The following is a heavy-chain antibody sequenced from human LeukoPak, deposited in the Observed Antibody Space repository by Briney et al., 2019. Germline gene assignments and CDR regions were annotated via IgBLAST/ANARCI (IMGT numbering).Heavy chain of an antibody. J-gene: IGHJ4*02. D-gene: IGHD2-15*01. CDR2: IYHSGST. Sequence: SETLSLTCAVSGGPISSSNWWSWVRQPPGKGLEWIGEIYHSGSTNYNPSLKSRVSISVDKSKNQFSLKLSSVTAADTAVYYCASVVVVAATPHPYYFDYWGQGTLVTVSS. CDR1: GGPISSSNW. V-gene: IGHV4-4*02. CDR3: ASVVVVAATPHPYYFDY.